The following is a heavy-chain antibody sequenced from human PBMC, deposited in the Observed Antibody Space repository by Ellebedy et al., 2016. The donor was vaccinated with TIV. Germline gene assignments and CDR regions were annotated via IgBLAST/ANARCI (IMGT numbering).Heavy chain of an antibody. CDR3: AKDRGNYGGAPYNGMDI. CDR2: IRFDGNKA. CDR1: GFIFSNSG. D-gene: IGHD3-10*01. J-gene: IGHJ6*02. V-gene: IGHV3-30*02. Sequence: GESLKISCAASGFIFSNSGMNWVRQAPGKGLEWVAFIRFDGNKADYADPAKGRFTISRANSKNTLYLQMNSLRAEDTAVYYCAKDRGNYGGAPYNGMDIWGQGTTVTVSS.